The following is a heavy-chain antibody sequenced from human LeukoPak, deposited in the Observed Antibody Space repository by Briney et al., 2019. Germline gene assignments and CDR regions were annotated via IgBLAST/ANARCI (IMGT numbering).Heavy chain of an antibody. D-gene: IGHD2-21*01. CDR3: ARRILRNAFDI. CDR2: IYPGGSDT. CDR1: GSSFTSYW. J-gene: IGHJ3*02. V-gene: IGHV5-51*01. Sequence: GESLKISCKGSGSSFTSYWIGWVRQMPGKGLEWMGIIYPGGSDTRYSPSFQGQVTISADKSISTAYLQWSSLKASDTAMYYCARRILRNAFDIWGQGTMVTVSS.